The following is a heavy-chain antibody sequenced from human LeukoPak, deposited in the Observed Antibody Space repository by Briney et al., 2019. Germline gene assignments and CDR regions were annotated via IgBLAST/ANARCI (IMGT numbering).Heavy chain of an antibody. CDR1: GFIFSDYY. CDR3: ARLEAAVFDY. J-gene: IGHJ4*02. Sequence: GGSLRLSCAASGFIFSDYYMSWIRQAPGKGLEWLSYISSSSIYTSYADSVKGRFTISRDNAKNSLYLQMNSLRAEDTAVYYCARLEAAVFDYWGQGTLVTVSS. V-gene: IGHV3-11*06. D-gene: IGHD6-13*01. CDR2: ISSSSIYT.